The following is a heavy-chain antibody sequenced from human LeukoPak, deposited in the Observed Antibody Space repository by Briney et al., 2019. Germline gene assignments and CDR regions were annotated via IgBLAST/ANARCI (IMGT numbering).Heavy chain of an antibody. D-gene: IGHD2-2*01. J-gene: IGHJ5*02. V-gene: IGHV4-59*08. CDR3: ARLVVTTGIADWFDP. Sequence: PSETLSLTCIVSSGSISGYHWSWIRQSPGKGLEWIGYVYYRGITNYNPSLKSRVSISVDTANNQFSLRLTSVSAADTAIYYCARLVVTTGIADWFDPWGLGILVSVSS. CDR1: SGSISGYH. CDR2: VYYRGIT.